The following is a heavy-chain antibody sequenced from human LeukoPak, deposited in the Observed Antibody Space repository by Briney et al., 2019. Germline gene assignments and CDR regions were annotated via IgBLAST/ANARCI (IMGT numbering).Heavy chain of an antibody. CDR3: AKDLGGSATTV. CDR2: ISWSGDRM. CDR1: GFTFEDHV. V-gene: IGHV3-9*01. J-gene: IGHJ4*02. D-gene: IGHD2-2*01. Sequence: GRSLRLSCAASGFTFEDHVMHWVRHAPGKGLEWVSSISWSGDRMGYADAVKGRFAISRDNAKNSLFLQMNSLRVEDTALYYCAKDLGGSATTVWGQGTLVTVSS.